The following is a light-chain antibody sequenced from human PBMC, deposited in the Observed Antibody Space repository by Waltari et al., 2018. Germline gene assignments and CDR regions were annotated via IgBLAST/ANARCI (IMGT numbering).Light chain of an antibody. CDR2: VDS. Sequence: YFVTQQPSVSVAPGQTARITCGGNSMGRKSVQWYQQKPGQAPVMVVYVDSVRPSGIPERFSRSNSGNTATLTITRVEAGDEADYYWQVWDSRDDVVFGAGTKLTVV. V-gene: IGLV3-21*02. CDR1: SMGRKS. CDR3: QVWDSRDDVV. J-gene: IGLJ3*02.